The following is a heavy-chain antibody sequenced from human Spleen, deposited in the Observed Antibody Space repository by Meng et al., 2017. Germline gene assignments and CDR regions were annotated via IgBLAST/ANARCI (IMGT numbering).Heavy chain of an antibody. D-gene: IGHD6-19*01. CDR1: GGSFSGYH. J-gene: IGHJ5*02. CDR3: VRSSAWVRTGFDP. CDR2: IGHSGFT. V-gene: IGHV4-34*01. Sequence: QVQLQQWGAGLLKPSETLSLTCGVYGGSFSGYHWTWIRQPPGKGLEWIGSIGHSGFTYYTPSLKSRVTVSIDTSRNQFSLWLTSVTAADTAVYYCVRSSAWVRTGFDPWGQGTLVTVSS.